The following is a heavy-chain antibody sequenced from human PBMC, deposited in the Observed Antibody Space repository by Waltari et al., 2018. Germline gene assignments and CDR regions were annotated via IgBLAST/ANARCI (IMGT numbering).Heavy chain of an antibody. CDR2: INWTSGRI. CDR3: AKGQGSSSWDYFDY. J-gene: IGHJ4*02. CDR1: GCTFDDYA. V-gene: IGHV3-9*01. D-gene: IGHD6-13*01. Sequence: EVQLVESGGGLVQPGRSLRLYCGASGCTFDDYAMHWVRQAPGKGRAWVSGINWTSGRIAYADAVEGRFTISRDNAKNSLHLQMNSLRAEDTALYYCAKGQGSSSWDYFDYWGQGTLVTVSS.